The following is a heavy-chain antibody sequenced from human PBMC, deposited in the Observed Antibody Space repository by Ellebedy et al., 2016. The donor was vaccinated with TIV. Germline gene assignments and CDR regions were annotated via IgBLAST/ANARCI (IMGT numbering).Heavy chain of an antibody. J-gene: IGHJ4*02. CDR2: IFTSGSK. CDR3: ARGTYERWQAYDY. V-gene: IGHV3-66*01. CDR1: GLSVSSKY. Sequence: GESLKISCAGSGLSVSSKYMSWVRQAPGKGLEWVSAIFTSGSKHYADFVKGRFTISRDNSKNTLYLQMNSLRAEDTAVYYCARGTYERWQAYDYWGQGTLVTVSS. D-gene: IGHD3-16*01.